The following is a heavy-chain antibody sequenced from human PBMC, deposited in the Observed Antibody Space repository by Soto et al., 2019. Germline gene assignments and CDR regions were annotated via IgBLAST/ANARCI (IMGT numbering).Heavy chain of an antibody. CDR3: GRPTLGFCRGGRFFFFWYFDL. J-gene: IGHJ2*01. D-gene: IGHD2-15*01. V-gene: IGHV3-7*01. CDR1: GFTFSSYW. Sequence: EVQLVESGGGLVQPGGSLRLSCAASGFTFSSYWMSWVRQAPGKGLEWVANIKQDGSEKYYVDSVKGRFTISRDNAKNSLFLQINSLGAGEPAFFYWGRPTLGFCRGGRFFFFWYFDLWGRGPRV. CDR2: IKQDGSEK.